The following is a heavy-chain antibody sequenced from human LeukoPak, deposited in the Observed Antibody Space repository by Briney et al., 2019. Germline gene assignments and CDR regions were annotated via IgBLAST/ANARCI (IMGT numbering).Heavy chain of an antibody. CDR2: IYYSGTT. V-gene: IGHV4-59*08. CDR3: ARQGYWSGYYVFDY. D-gene: IGHD3-3*01. J-gene: IGHJ4*02. Sequence: SETLSLTCTVSGGSISDYYWSWIRQPPGKGLEYIGFIYYSGTTNYNPSLKSRVTISVDTSKNQFSLKLSSATAADTAVYYCARQGYWSGYYVFDYWGQGTLVTVSS. CDR1: GGSISDYY.